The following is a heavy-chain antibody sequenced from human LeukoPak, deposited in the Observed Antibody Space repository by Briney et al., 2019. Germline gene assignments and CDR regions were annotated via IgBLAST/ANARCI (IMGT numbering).Heavy chain of an antibody. CDR3: ARVPRGYSYGLGEGY. D-gene: IGHD5-18*01. V-gene: IGHV1-18*01. J-gene: IGHJ4*02. CDR2: ISAYNGNT. Sequence: ASVKVSCKASGYTFTSYGISWVRQAPGQGLEWMGWISAYNGNTNYAQKFQGRVTLTRNTSISTAYMELSSLSSEDTAVYYCARVPRGYSYGLGEGYWGQGTLVTVSS. CDR1: GYTFTSYG.